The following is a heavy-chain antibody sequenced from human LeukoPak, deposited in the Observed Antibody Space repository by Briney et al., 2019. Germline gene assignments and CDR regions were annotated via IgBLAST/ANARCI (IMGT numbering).Heavy chain of an antibody. J-gene: IGHJ3*02. Sequence: GGSLRLSCAASGFTYSSYGMIWLRQAPGKGLEWVSGISGSGSRTDYADSVKGRFTISRDNAKNTLYLQMNSLRAEDTAAYYCAKGSREWELVDASAISGQGTMVTVSS. CDR2: ISGSGSRT. D-gene: IGHD1-26*01. CDR1: GFTYSSYG. V-gene: IGHV3-23*01. CDR3: AKGSREWELVDASAI.